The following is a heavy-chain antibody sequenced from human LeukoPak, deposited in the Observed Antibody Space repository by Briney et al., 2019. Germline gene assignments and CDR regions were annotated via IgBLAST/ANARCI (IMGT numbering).Heavy chain of an antibody. J-gene: IGHJ4*02. Sequence: SETLSLTCTVSGGSISSYYWSWIRQPPGKGLEWIGYIYYSGSTYYNPSLKSRVTISLDTSKTQFSLKLSSVTAADTAVYYCARGRGYDYVWGSYRYGPFDYWGQGTLVTVSS. V-gene: IGHV4-59*12. CDR1: GGSISSYY. CDR2: IYYSGST. D-gene: IGHD3-16*02. CDR3: ARGRGYDYVWGSYRYGPFDY.